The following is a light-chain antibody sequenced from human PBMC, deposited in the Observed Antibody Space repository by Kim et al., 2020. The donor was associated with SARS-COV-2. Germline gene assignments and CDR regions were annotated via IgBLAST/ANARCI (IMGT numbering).Light chain of an antibody. CDR2: GAS. J-gene: IGKJ3*01. V-gene: IGKV3-15*01. CDR3: QQYNNWPPIFT. Sequence: PGERATPSGRASQSVSSNLAWYQQKPGQAPRLLIYGASTRATGIPARFSGSGSGTEFTLTISSLQSEDFAVYYCQQYNNWPPIFTFGPGTKVDIK. CDR1: QSVSSN.